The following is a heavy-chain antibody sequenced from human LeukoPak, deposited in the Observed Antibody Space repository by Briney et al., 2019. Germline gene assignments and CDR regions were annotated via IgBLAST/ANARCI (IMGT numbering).Heavy chain of an antibody. CDR3: ARVLGLYSYARKGFDY. D-gene: IGHD5-18*01. V-gene: IGHV3-21*01. CDR1: GFTFSSYS. Sequence: GGSLRLSCAASGFTFSSYSMNWVRQAPGKGLEWVSSSSSSSSYIYYADSVKGRFTISRDNAKNSLYLQMNSLRAEDTAVYYCARVLGLYSYARKGFDYWGQGTLVTVSS. CDR2: SSSSSSYI. J-gene: IGHJ4*02.